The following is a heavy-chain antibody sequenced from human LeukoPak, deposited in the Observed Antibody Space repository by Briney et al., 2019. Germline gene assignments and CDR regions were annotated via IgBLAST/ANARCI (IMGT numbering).Heavy chain of an antibody. Sequence: ASVTVSCTASGYTFTVYYMHWVRQAPGQGLEWMGRINPNSGGTNYAQKFQGRVTMTRDTSISTAYMELSGLRSDDTAVYYCARVKAAAGNVYYFDYWGQGTLVTVSS. D-gene: IGHD6-13*01. V-gene: IGHV1-2*06. CDR3: ARVKAAAGNVYYFDY. CDR1: GYTFTVYY. CDR2: INPNSGGT. J-gene: IGHJ4*02.